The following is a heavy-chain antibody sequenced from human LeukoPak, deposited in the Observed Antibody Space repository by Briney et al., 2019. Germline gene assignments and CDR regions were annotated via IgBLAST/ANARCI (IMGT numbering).Heavy chain of an antibody. D-gene: IGHD6-25*01. Sequence: SGGSLRLSCEASGFTFNTYSMNWARQAPGKGLEWVSSIDSSGGYMFYADSVKGRFTISRDNSKNTLYLLMNNLRAEDTAVYYCARAQRGDYMDVWGKGTTVTISS. J-gene: IGHJ6*03. CDR2: IDSSGGYM. CDR1: GFTFNTYS. CDR3: ARAQRGDYMDV. V-gene: IGHV3-21*04.